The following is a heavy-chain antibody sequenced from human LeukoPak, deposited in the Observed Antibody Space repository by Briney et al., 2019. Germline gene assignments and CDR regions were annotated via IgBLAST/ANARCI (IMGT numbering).Heavy chain of an antibody. Sequence: SETLSLTCAVNGGSFSGYYWSWIRQPPGKGLEWIGEINHSGSTNYNPSLKSRVTISVDTSKNQFSLKLSSVTAADTAVYYCARGTYYDILTGYYFSSRPFDPWGQGTLVTVSS. D-gene: IGHD3-9*01. J-gene: IGHJ5*02. CDR2: INHSGST. CDR3: ARGTYYDILTGYYFSSRPFDP. V-gene: IGHV4-34*01. CDR1: GGSFSGYY.